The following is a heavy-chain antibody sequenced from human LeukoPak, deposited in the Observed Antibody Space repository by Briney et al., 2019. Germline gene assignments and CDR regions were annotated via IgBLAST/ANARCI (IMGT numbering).Heavy chain of an antibody. CDR2: IYYSGST. CDR1: GGSISSYY. CDR3: ARGDYYDSSGIFDY. D-gene: IGHD3-22*01. J-gene: IGHJ4*02. V-gene: IGHV4-59*01. Sequence: PSETLSLTCTVSGGSISSYYWSWIRQPPGKGLEWIGYIYYSGSTNYNPSLKSRVTISVDTSKNQFSLKLSSVTAADTAVYYCARGDYYDSSGIFDYWGQGTLVTVSS.